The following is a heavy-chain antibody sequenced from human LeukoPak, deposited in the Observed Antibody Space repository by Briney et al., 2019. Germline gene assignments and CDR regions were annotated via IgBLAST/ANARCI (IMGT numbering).Heavy chain of an antibody. CDR3: ARAYGDPAAGFDY. CDR2: IDNRGSR. V-gene: IGHV4-34*01. CDR1: GGSFSGYY. Sequence: SEPLSLPCAVYGGSFSGYYCGWIRQSPGKGLEWVAEIDNRGSRNHNPSLKSRVTISLDTSKNQFSLKLSSVTAVDTAVYYCARAYGDPAAGFDYWGQGTLVTVSS. J-gene: IGHJ4*02. D-gene: IGHD4-17*01.